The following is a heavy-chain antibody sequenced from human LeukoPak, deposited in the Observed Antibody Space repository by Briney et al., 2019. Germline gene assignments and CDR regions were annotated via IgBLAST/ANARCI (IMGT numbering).Heavy chain of an antibody. Sequence: SETLSLTCAVYGGSFTVYYWSCIRHLPGKGLEWIGEIHHRAGANYNPSLWGRVTISADTSKNQFSLHLTSVTAADTATFYCARGPVRDDGLTGISYYFGLDVWGHGTTVTVFS. D-gene: IGHD2-21*02. CDR1: GGSFTVYY. CDR2: IHHRAGA. CDR3: ARGPVRDDGLTGISYYFGLDV. V-gene: IGHV4-34*01. J-gene: IGHJ6*02.